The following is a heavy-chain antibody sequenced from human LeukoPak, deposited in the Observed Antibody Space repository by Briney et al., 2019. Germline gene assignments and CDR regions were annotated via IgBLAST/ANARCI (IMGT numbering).Heavy chain of an antibody. CDR2: IYTSGST. J-gene: IGHJ4*02. CDR3: ARGGDYDFWSGPGGLDY. D-gene: IGHD3-3*01. CDR1: GGSISSSSYY. V-gene: IGHV4-61*02. Sequence: SETLSLTCTVSGGSISSSSYYWGWIRQPPGKGLEWIGRIYTSGSTNYNPSLKSRVTISVDTSKNQFSLKLSSVTAADTAVYYCARGGDYDFWSGPGGLDYWGQGTLVTVSS.